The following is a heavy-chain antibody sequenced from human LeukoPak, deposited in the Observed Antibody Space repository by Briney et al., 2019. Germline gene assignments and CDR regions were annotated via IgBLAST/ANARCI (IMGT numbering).Heavy chain of an antibody. J-gene: IGHJ6*02. Sequence: SETLSLTCAVYGGSFSGYYWSWIRQPPGKGLEWIGEINHSGSTNYNPSLKSRVTISVDTSKNQLSLKLSSVTAADTAVYYCARGLKRYYDFWSGNKYYYGMDVWGQGTTVTVSS. D-gene: IGHD3-3*01. CDR1: GGSFSGYY. V-gene: IGHV4-34*01. CDR2: INHSGST. CDR3: ARGLKRYYDFWSGNKYYYGMDV.